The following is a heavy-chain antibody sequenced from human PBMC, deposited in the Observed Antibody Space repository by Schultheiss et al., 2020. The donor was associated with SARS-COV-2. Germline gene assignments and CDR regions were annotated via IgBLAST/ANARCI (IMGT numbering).Heavy chain of an antibody. CDR1: GGSFSGYY. Sequence: TLSLTCAVYGGSFSGYYWSWIRQPPGKGLEWIGYIYYSGSTNYNPSLKSRVTISVDTSKNQFSLKLSSVTAADTAVYYCARVRLVRGVISYYFDYWGQGTLVTVSS. CDR2: IYYSGST. CDR3: ARVRLVRGVISYYFDY. V-gene: IGHV4-59*12. D-gene: IGHD3-10*01. J-gene: IGHJ4*02.